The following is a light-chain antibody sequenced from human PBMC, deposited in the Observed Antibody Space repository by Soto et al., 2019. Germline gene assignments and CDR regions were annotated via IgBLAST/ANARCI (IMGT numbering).Light chain of an antibody. CDR2: KAS. Sequence: DIQMTQSPSTLSASVGDTVTITCRASESISIWLAWYQQKPGKAPNLLIYKASTLESGVPSRFSGSGSGTEFTLTISSLQPDDFATYYCQHYNSYSEAFGQGTKVDIK. CDR1: ESISIW. V-gene: IGKV1-5*03. CDR3: QHYNSYSEA. J-gene: IGKJ1*01.